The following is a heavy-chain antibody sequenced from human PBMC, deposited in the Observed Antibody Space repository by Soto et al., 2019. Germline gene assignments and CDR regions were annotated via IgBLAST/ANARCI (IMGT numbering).Heavy chain of an antibody. J-gene: IGHJ5*02. CDR1: GGTFSSYA. CDR2: IIPIFGTA. V-gene: IGHV1-69*13. D-gene: IGHD6-6*01. CDR3: ARSTAARFLSEFDP. Sequence: SVKVSCKASGGTFSSYAISWVRQAPGQGLEWMGGIIPIFGTANYAQKFQGRVTITADESTSTAYMELSSLRSEDTAVYYCARSTAARFLSEFDPWGQGTLVTVSS.